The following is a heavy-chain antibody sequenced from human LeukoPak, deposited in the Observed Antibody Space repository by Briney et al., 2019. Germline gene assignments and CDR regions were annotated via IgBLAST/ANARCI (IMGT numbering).Heavy chain of an antibody. J-gene: IGHJ4*02. CDR2: MNPSSGDT. CDR3: ARDMGSGWYYTIVY. D-gene: IGHD6-19*01. V-gene: IGHV1-8*03. CDR1: VYTFTSYD. Sequence: ASVKVSCKAYVYTFTSYDINWVRQATGQGLEWMGWMNPSSGDTGYAQKFQGRVTITRNTSISTAYMELRSLRSDDTAVYYCARDMGSGWYYTIVYWGQGTLVTVSS.